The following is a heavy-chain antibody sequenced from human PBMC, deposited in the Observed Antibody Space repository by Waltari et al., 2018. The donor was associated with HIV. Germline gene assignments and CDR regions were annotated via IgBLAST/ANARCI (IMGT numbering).Heavy chain of an antibody. CDR2: IYQSGNT. Sequence: QLQLQESGPGLVKVSETVSLTCTVSGGSISSNTHYLAWIRPPPGKGLEWIGIIYQSGNTYYYNPSLKSRVTISVDTSNNRFSLKVNSVTAADTAVYYCARVGYCNGATCYSSPYYFYGMDVWGQGTTVTVSS. CDR1: GGSISSNTHY. J-gene: IGHJ6*02. V-gene: IGHV4-39*02. CDR3: ARVGYCNGATCYSSPYYFYGMDV. D-gene: IGHD2-15*01.